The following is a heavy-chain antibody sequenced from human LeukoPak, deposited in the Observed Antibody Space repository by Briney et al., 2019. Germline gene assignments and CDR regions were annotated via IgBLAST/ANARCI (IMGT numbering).Heavy chain of an antibody. CDR2: IYYSGST. D-gene: IGHD3-16*01. CDR1: GDSISSSDYY. J-gene: IGHJ6*04. Sequence: PSETLPLTRTVSGDSISSSDYYWGWIRQSPGKGLEWIGSIYYSGSTYYNPSLKSRVTISVDKSKNQLFLKLNSVTAADTAVYYCARDLGSSTPSGVWGKGTTVTVSS. CDR3: ARDLGSSTPSGV. V-gene: IGHV4-39*07.